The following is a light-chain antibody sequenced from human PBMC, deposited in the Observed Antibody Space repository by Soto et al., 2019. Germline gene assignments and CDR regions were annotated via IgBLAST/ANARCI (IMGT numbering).Light chain of an antibody. J-gene: IGKJ3*01. CDR1: QSVSSS. CDR2: DAS. Sequence: EIVLTQSPATLSLSPGERATLSYRASQSVSSSLAWYQQKPGQAPRLLIYDASNRATGIPARFSGSGSGTDFTLTISSLDPEDFAVYYCQQRGNWPLTFGPGTKVDIK. CDR3: QQRGNWPLT. V-gene: IGKV3-11*01.